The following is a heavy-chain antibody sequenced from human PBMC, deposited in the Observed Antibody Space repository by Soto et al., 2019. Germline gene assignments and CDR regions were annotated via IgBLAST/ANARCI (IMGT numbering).Heavy chain of an antibody. Sequence: ASVKVSCKASGYTFNNYGITWVRQAPGQGLEWMGWISPYNGHTNYAQKFQGRVTITRDTSASTAYMELSSLRSEDTAVYYCARSIVVVTALDYWGQGTLVTVSS. V-gene: IGHV1-18*01. D-gene: IGHD2-21*02. J-gene: IGHJ4*02. CDR3: ARSIVVVTALDY. CDR2: ISPYNGHT. CDR1: GYTFNNYG.